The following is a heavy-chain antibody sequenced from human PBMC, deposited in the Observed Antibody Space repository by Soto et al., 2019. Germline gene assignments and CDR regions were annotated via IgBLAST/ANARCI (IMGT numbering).Heavy chain of an antibody. Sequence: QVQLVQSGAEVKKPGSSVKVSCKASGVTFSSYTISWVRQAPGQGLEWMGRIIPILGIGNYAQKFQGRVTIIADKSTSTVYMDLSSLRSEDTAVYYWARDLSSGGTYYFDYWGQGTLVTVSS. CDR1: GVTFSSYT. D-gene: IGHD2-15*01. J-gene: IGHJ4*02. CDR3: ARDLSSGGTYYFDY. CDR2: IIPILGIG. V-gene: IGHV1-69*08.